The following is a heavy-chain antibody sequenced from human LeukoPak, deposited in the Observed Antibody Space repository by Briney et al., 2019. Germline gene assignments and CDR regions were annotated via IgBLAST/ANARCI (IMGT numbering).Heavy chain of an antibody. CDR2: IYTSGST. J-gene: IGHJ5*02. CDR1: GGSISSYY. V-gene: IGHV4-4*07. CDR3: ARDLTSWNDVWFDP. Sequence: SETLSLTCTVPGGSISSYYWSWIRQPAGKGLEWIGRIYTSGSTNYNPSLKSRVTMSVDTSKNRFSLKLSSVTAADTAVYYCARDLTSWNDVWFDPWGQGTLVTVSS. D-gene: IGHD1-1*01.